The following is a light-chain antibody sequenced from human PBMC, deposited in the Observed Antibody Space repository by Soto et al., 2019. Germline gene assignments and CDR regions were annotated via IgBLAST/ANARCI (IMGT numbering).Light chain of an antibody. CDR3: PQNYSATWT. V-gene: IGKV1-39*01. CDR2: TAS. Sequence: DIQMTQSPSSLSASVGDRLTITCRASQGISTYLNWYQQKPGKAPKLLIYTASTLQSGVPSRFSGSGSETDFTLTISSLQPEDFATYSCPQNYSATWTFGQGTKVEIK. J-gene: IGKJ1*01. CDR1: QGISTY.